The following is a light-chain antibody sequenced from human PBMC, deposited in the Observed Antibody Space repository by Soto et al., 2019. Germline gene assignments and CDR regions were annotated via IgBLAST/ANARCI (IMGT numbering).Light chain of an antibody. V-gene: IGLV2-23*02. J-gene: IGLJ1*01. CDR1: SSDVGSYNL. Sequence: QSVLTQPAAVSESSGRSITISCTGTSSDVGSYNLVSWYQQHPGKAPKLMIYEVSKRPSGVSNRFSGSKSGNTASLTISGLQAEDEADYYCCSYAGSSTYVFGTGTRSPS. CDR2: EVS. CDR3: CSYAGSSTYV.